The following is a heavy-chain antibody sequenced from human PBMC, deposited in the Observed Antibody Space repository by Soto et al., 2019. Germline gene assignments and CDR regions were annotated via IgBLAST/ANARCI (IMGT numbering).Heavy chain of an antibody. Sequence: GGSLRLSCAASEFNFSNYAMAWVRQAPGKGLEWVSHITASGATTYYADFVKGRFTISRDNAKNTLYLQMSALRAEDTGIFFCAKDRASGSGYCYDSWGQGTLVTVSS. CDR1: EFNFSNYA. V-gene: IGHV3-23*01. J-gene: IGHJ4*02. CDR2: ITASGATT. D-gene: IGHD3-3*01. CDR3: AKDRASGSGYCYDS.